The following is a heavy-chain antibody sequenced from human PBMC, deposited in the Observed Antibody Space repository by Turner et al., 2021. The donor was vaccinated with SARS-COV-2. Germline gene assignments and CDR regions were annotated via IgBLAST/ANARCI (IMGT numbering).Heavy chain of an antibody. CDR1: GYPCTSYD. J-gene: IGHJ2*01. Sequence: QVQLVQSGAEVKKPGASVKVSCKASGYPCTSYDINWVRQATGQGLEWMGWMNPDSGNTAYAQKFQGRVTITRNTSISTAYMELSSLRSEDTAVYYCARGGYCSSTSCSPYWYFDLWGRGTLVTVSS. V-gene: IGHV1-8*03. CDR2: MNPDSGNT. D-gene: IGHD2-2*01. CDR3: ARGGYCSSTSCSPYWYFDL.